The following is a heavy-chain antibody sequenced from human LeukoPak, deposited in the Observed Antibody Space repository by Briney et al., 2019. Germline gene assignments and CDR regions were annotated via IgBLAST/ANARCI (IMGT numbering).Heavy chain of an antibody. J-gene: IGHJ4*02. CDR2: ISYDVGSNT. CDR3: ARLNLGYGYFLEATKRDY. D-gene: IGHD5-18*01. CDR1: GFTFRNYG. Sequence: GGSLRLSCAASGFTFRNYGMHWVRQAPGKGLEWVAVISYDVGSNTYYADSVKGRFTISRDNSKNTLYLQMNSLRAEDTAVYYCARLNLGYGYFLEATKRDYWGQGTLVTVSS. V-gene: IGHV3-30*03.